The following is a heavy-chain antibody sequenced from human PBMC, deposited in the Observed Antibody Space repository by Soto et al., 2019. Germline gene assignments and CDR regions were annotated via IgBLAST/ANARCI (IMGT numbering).Heavy chain of an antibody. J-gene: IGHJ3*02. V-gene: IGHV3-48*01. Sequence: GGSLRLSCAASGVTFSSYSMNWVRQAPGKRLEWVSYISSSSSTIYYADSVKGRFTISRDNSKNTLFLQMNSLTAGDTAVYYCAKASATGGGAFDIPGQRTIVTVS. CDR3: AKASATGGGAFDI. CDR1: GVTFSSYS. CDR2: ISSSSSTI. D-gene: IGHD1-1*01.